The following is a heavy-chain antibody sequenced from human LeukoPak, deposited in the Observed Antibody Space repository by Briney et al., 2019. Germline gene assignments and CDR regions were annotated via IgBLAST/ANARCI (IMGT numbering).Heavy chain of an antibody. CDR3: AKFGIQLWSDYFDY. D-gene: IGHD5-18*01. J-gene: IGHJ4*02. CDR1: GFTFSSNA. Sequence: PGGSLRLSCAASGFTFSSNAMSWVRQAPGKGLEWVSAISGSGGSTYYADSVKGRFTISRDNSKNTLYLQMNSLRAEDTAAYYCAKFGIQLWSDYFDYWGQGTLVTVSS. CDR2: ISGSGGST. V-gene: IGHV3-23*01.